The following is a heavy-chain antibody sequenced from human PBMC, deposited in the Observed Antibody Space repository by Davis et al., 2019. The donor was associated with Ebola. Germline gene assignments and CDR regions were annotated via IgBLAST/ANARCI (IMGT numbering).Heavy chain of an antibody. J-gene: IGHJ6*02. CDR3: ARDRITIFGVVIISYGMDV. CDR1: GFTFSSYS. D-gene: IGHD3-3*01. Sequence: GGSLRLSCAASGFTFSSYSMNWVRQAPGKGLEWVSSISSSSSYIYYADSVKGRFTISRDNAKNSLYLQMNSLRAEDTAVYYCARDRITIFGVVIISYGMDVWGQGTTVTVSS. V-gene: IGHV3-21*01. CDR2: ISSSSSYI.